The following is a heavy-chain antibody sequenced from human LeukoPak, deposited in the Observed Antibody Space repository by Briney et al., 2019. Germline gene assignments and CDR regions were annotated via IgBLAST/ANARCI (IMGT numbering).Heavy chain of an antibody. Sequence: PGGSLRLSCAASGFSFSSYWMSWVRQAPGKGLEWVANIKGDGNGNNYVDSVKGRFTISRDNAKNSLYLHMNSLRAEDTAVYYCARESWSSLTWGQGTLVTVSS. D-gene: IGHD2-2*01. CDR2: IKGDGNGN. J-gene: IGHJ5*02. V-gene: IGHV3-7*01. CDR3: ARESWSSLT. CDR1: GFSFSSYW.